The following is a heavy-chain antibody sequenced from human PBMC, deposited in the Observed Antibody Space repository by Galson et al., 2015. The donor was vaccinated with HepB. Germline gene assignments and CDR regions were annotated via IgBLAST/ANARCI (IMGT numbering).Heavy chain of an antibody. J-gene: IGHJ3*02. CDR3: AREDVMITFGGVIPRSLDI. CDR1: GFTFSAYA. Sequence: SLRLSCAASGFTFSAYAMSWVRQAPGEGLEWVSTINYSGSGTYYPDSVKGRITISRDNYKNSLYLQMNSLRAEDTAVYYCAREDVMITFGGVIPRSLDIWGQGTMVTVSS. D-gene: IGHD3-16*02. V-gene: IGHV3-23*01. CDR2: INYSGSGT.